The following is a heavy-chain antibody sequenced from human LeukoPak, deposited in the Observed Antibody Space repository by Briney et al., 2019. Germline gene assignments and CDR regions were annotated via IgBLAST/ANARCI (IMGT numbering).Heavy chain of an antibody. V-gene: IGHV3-11*04. D-gene: IGHD2-2*01. Sequence: AGGSLRLSCAASGFTFSDYYMSWIRQAPGKGLEWVSYISSSGSTIYYADSVKGRFTISRDNAKNSLYLQMNSLRAEDTAVYYCASPMLVPAAIPLHDYWGQGTLVTVSS. CDR3: ASPMLVPAAIPLHDY. J-gene: IGHJ4*02. CDR2: ISSSGSTI. CDR1: GFTFSDYY.